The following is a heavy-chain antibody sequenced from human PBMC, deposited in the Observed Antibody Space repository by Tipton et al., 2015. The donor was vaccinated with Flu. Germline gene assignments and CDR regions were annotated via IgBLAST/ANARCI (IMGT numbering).Heavy chain of an antibody. CDR1: GGSISSTNW. Sequence: SLRLSCAVSGGSISSTNWWSWVRQPPGKGLEYIGEISHSGSTNYNPSLQSRIIMSVHESTNELSLKLTSVTAADTAVYYCVRELEIAVGLGARLDLWGRGTLVTVSS. V-gene: IGHV4-4*02. CDR2: ISHSGST. D-gene: IGHD2-2*01. CDR3: VRELEIAVGLGARLDL. J-gene: IGHJ2*01.